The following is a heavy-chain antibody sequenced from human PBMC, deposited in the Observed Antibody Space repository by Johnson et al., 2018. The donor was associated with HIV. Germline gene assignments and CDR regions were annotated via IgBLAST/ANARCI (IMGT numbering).Heavy chain of an antibody. CDR3: AKDTGAYYYDSSGYWDAFDI. CDR1: GFTFDDYG. D-gene: IGHD3-22*01. V-gene: IGHV3-20*04. Sequence: VQLVESGGGVVRPGGSLRVSCAASGFTFDDYGMSWVRQAPGKGLEWVSGINWNGGNTGYADSVKGRFTISRDNAKNSLYLQMNSLRAEDTALYYCAKDTGAYYYDSSGYWDAFDIWGQGTMVTVSS. J-gene: IGHJ3*02. CDR2: INWNGGNT.